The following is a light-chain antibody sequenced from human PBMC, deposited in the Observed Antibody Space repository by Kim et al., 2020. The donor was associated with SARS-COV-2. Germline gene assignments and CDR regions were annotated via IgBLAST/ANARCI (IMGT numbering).Light chain of an antibody. CDR3: QQYNNWPPLT. CDR2: GAS. J-gene: IGKJ4*01. Sequence: SPGERAPLSCRARQSVSSNLAWYQQKPGQAPRLLIYGASTRATGIPARFSGSGSGTEFTLTISSLQSEDFAVYYCQQYNNWPPLTFGGGTKVDIK. CDR1: QSVSSN. V-gene: IGKV3D-15*01.